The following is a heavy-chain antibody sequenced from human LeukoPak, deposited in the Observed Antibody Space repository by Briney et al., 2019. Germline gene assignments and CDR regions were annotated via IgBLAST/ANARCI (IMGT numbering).Heavy chain of an antibody. CDR1: GFTFDDYA. Sequence: GGSLRLSCAASGFTFDDYAMHWVRQAPGKGLEWVAFIRYDGSNKYYADSVKGRFTISRDNSKNTLYLQMNSLRAEDTAVYYCTKGAYYWGQGTLVTVSS. CDR3: TKGAYY. CDR2: IRYDGSNK. V-gene: IGHV3-30*02. J-gene: IGHJ4*02.